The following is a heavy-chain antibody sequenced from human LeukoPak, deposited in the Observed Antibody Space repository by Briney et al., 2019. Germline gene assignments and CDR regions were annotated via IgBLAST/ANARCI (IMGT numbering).Heavy chain of an antibody. CDR1: GGSFSGYY. D-gene: IGHD6-19*01. CDR2: INHSGST. V-gene: IGHV4-34*01. CDR3: AREIPNSSGWVPHDY. Sequence: SETLSLTCAVYGGSFSGYYWSWIRQPPGKGLEWIGEINHSGSTNYNPSLKSRVTISVDTSKNQFSLKLSSVTAADTAVYYCAREIPNSSGWVPHDYWGQGTLVTVSS. J-gene: IGHJ4*02.